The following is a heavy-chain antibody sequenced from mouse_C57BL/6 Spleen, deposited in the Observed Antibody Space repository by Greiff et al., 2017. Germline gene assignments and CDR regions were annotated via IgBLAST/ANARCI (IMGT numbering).Heavy chain of an antibody. D-gene: IGHD2-4*01. J-gene: IGHJ4*01. CDR1: GYTFTDYE. V-gene: IGHV1-15*01. CDR3: TRGYYDNAHAMDY. Sequence: QVQLQQSGAELVRPGASVTLSCKASGYTFTDYEMHWVKQTPVHGLEWIGAIDPATGGTAYNQKFKGKAILTADKSSSTAYMGLRSLTSEDSAVYYGTRGYYDNAHAMDYWGQGTSVTVSS. CDR2: IDPATGGT.